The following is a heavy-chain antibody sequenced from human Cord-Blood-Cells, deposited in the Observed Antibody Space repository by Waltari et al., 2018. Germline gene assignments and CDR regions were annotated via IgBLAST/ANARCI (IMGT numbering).Heavy chain of an antibody. CDR2: INHMEST. V-gene: IGHV4-34*01. D-gene: IGHD6-6*01. CDR3: ASPGGRIAARPFAFDI. CDR1: GGSFSGYY. J-gene: IGHJ3*02. Sequence: QVQLQQWGAGLLKPSETLSLTCAVYGGSFSGYYWSWIRQPPGKGLEWIGKINHMESTNNNPSHKSRVTISIDTSKNQFSQKLSSVTVADTAVYYCASPGGRIAARPFAFDIWGQGTMVTVSS.